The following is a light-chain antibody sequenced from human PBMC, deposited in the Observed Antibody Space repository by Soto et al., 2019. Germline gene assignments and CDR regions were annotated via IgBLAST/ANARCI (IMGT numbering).Light chain of an antibody. CDR3: GAWESSLNPYV. V-gene: IGLV1-51*01. CDR1: SFNIGNNY. CDR2: DNN. J-gene: IGLJ1*01. Sequence: QSVLTQPPSVSAAPGQKVIISCSGSSFNIGNNYVSWYQQLPRTAPTLLIYDNNKRPSGIPDRFSGSKSGTSATLAITGLQTADEADYYCGAWESSLNPYVFGSGTKVTVL.